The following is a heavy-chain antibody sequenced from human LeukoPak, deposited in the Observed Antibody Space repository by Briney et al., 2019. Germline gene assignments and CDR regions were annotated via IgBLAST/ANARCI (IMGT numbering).Heavy chain of an antibody. V-gene: IGHV1-69*05. J-gene: IGHJ4*02. CDR2: IIPIFGTA. Sequence: SVKVSCKASGGTFSSYAISWVRQATGQGLEWMGGIIPIFGTANYAQKFQGRVTITTDESTSTAYMELSSLRSEDTAVYYCARALSGYSYGLRWYYFDYWGQGTLVTVSS. D-gene: IGHD5-18*01. CDR3: ARALSGYSYGLRWYYFDY. CDR1: GGTFSSYA.